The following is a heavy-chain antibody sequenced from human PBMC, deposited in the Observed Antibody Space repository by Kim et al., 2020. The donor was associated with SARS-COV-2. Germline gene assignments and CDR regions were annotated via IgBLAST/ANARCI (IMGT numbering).Heavy chain of an antibody. D-gene: IGHD6-13*01. CDR1: GFTFSSYA. Sequence: GGSLRLSCAASGFTFSSYAMSWVRQAPGKGLEWVSVIYSGGSSTYYADSVKGRFTISRDNSKNTLYLQMNSLRAEDTAVYYCAKEETLAAAGTPYFDYWGQGTLGTVSS. V-gene: IGHV3-23*03. CDR2: IYSGGSST. CDR3: AKEETLAAAGTPYFDY. J-gene: IGHJ4*02.